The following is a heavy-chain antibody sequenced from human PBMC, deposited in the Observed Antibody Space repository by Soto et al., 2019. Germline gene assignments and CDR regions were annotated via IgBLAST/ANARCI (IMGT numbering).Heavy chain of an antibody. Sequence: EFMQISWRGAGCSFINFCSGWMSQMPGKSLEWMGIIKLADSDTRYSPSFQGQVTISGDKSISSAYLQWSSLKASDTAIYYCARAYDGSAFDLWGQGTLVTVSS. CDR3: ARAYDGSAFDL. J-gene: IGHJ3*01. CDR1: GCSFINFC. CDR2: IKLADSDT. D-gene: IGHD3-22*01. V-gene: IGHV5-51*01.